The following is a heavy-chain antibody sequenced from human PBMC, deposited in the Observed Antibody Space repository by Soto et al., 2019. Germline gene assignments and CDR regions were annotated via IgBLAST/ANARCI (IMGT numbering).Heavy chain of an antibody. Sequence: SETLSLTCAVSGYSISSGHSWGWIRQPPGKGLEWIGSIFHTGSTYYNPSLKSRVTLSVDTSKNQFSLKLSSVTAADTAVYFCATPPRLDGMDVWGQGTTVTVSS. CDR3: ATPPRLDGMDV. CDR2: IFHTGST. V-gene: IGHV4-38-2*01. J-gene: IGHJ6*02. D-gene: IGHD6-25*01. CDR1: GYSISSGHS.